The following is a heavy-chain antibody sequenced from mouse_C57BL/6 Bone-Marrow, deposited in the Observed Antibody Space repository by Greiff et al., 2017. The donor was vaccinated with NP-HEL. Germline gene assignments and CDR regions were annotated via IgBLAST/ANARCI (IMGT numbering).Heavy chain of an antibody. V-gene: IGHV5-17*01. CDR1: GFTFSDYG. Sequence: EVMLVEPGGGLVKPGGSLKLSCAASGFTFSDYGMHWVRQAPEKGLEWVAYISSGSSTIYYADTVKGRFTIPIDNAKNTLFLQMTSLRSEDTAMYYCARNYFAWFAYWGQGTLVTVSA. CDR2: ISSGSSTI. J-gene: IGHJ3*01. CDR3: ARNYFAWFAY. D-gene: IGHD1-1*02.